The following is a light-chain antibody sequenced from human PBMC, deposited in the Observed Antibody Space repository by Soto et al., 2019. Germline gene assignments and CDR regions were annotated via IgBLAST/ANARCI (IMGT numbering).Light chain of an antibody. CDR3: SSYASSRDVF. CDR1: SSDVGGYNY. V-gene: IGLV2-14*01. CDR2: EVS. Sequence: SALTQPASVSGSPGQSITISCTGTSSDVGGYNYVSWYQQYPGKATKLMIYEVSNRPSGVSNRFSGSKSGNTASLTISGLQAEDEADYYCSSYASSRDVFFGGGTKVTVL. J-gene: IGLJ2*01.